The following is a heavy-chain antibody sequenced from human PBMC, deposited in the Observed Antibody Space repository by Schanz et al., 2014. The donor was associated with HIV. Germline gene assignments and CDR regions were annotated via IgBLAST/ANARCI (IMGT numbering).Heavy chain of an antibody. CDR2: ISWNSGSR. CDR1: GFTFDDYA. J-gene: IGHJ4*02. V-gene: IGHV3-9*01. CDR3: AKDAARIYYDILTGPFDS. D-gene: IGHD3-9*01. Sequence: EEQVVESGGGLVQPGRSLRLSCAASGFTFDDYAMHWVRQAPGKGLEWVSGISWNSGSRGYAESVKGRFTISRDNAKNSLYLQMNSLRGEDTALYYCAKDAARIYYDILTGPFDSWGQGTLVTVSS.